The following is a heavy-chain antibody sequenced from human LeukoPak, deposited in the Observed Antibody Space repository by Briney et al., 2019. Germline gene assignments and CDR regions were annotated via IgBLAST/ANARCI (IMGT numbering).Heavy chain of an antibody. CDR2: INPSGGST. J-gene: IGHJ4*02. V-gene: IGHV1-46*01. CDR1: GYTFTSYY. D-gene: IGHD2-15*01. CDR3: ARVLLRGVSDY. Sequence: ASVKVSCKASGYTFTSYYMHWVRQAPRQGLEWMGIINPSGGSTSYAQKFQGRVTMTRDTSTSTVYMELSSLRSEDTAVYYCARVLLRGVSDYWGQGTLVTVSS.